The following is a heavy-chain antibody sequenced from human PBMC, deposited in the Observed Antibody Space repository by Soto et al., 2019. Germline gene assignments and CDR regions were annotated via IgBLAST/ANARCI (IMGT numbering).Heavy chain of an antibody. V-gene: IGHV1-3*01. CDR1: GYTSNSYA. Sequence: GASVKVSCKASGYTSNSYAMHWVRQAPGQRLEWMGWINAGNGNTKYSQKFQGRVTITRDTSASTAYMELSSLRSEDTAVYYCARAQLLWFGELSYMDVWGKGTTVTVSS. J-gene: IGHJ6*03. D-gene: IGHD3-10*01. CDR3: ARAQLLWFGELSYMDV. CDR2: INAGNGNT.